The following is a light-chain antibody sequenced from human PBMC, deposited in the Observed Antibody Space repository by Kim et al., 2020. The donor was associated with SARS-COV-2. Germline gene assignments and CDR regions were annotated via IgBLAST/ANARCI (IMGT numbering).Light chain of an antibody. Sequence: QSVVTQPPSESGTPGQRVTISCSGSSSNIGSNTVNWYQQLPGTAPKLLMYGNNQRPSGVPDRFSGSKSGTSASLAISGLQSEDEADYYCAVWDDSLNGWVFGGGTKLTVL. J-gene: IGLJ3*02. CDR2: GNN. V-gene: IGLV1-44*01. CDR3: AVWDDSLNGWV. CDR1: SSNIGSNT.